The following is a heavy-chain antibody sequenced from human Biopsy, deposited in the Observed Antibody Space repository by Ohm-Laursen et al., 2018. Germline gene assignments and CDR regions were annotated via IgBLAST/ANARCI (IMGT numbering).Heavy chain of an antibody. CDR2: IYYSGST. CDR3: ARATNSTGWPYYYFYGMDV. Sequence: SETLSLTCTVSGGSISSDYWSWIRQTPGKGLEWIGYIYYSGSTNYNPPLKSRVTISVDTSKNQFSLRLNSVTAADTAVYYCARATNSTGWPYYYFYGMDVWGQGTTVTASS. CDR1: GGSISSDY. D-gene: IGHD2/OR15-2a*01. V-gene: IGHV4-59*01. J-gene: IGHJ6*02.